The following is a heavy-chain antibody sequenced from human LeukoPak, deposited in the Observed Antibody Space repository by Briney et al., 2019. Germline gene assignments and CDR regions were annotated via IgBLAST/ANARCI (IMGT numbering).Heavy chain of an antibody. J-gene: IGHJ4*02. V-gene: IGHV4-34*01. CDR2: INHSGST. D-gene: IGHD5-24*01. CDR1: GGSFSGYY. Sequence: PSETLSLTCAVYGGSFSGYYWNWIRQPPGKGLEWIGEINHSGSTNYNPSLKSRVTISVDTSKNQFSLKLSSVTAADTAVYYCARGGRRDGYNWGYWGQGTLVTVSS. CDR3: ARGGRRDGYNWGY.